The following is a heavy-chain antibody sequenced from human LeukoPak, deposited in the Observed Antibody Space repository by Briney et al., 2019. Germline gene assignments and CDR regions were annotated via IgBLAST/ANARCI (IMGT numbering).Heavy chain of an antibody. J-gene: IGHJ4*02. CDR3: ARGHGDYASFDY. D-gene: IGHD4-17*01. CDR1: GFTFSSYA. Sequence: PGGSLRLSCAASGFTFSSYAMHWVRQAPGKGLEWVAVISYDGSNKYYADSVKGRFTISRDNSKNTLYLQMNSLRAEDTAVYYCARGHGDYASFDYWGQGTLVTVSS. V-gene: IGHV3-30-3*01. CDR2: ISYDGSNK.